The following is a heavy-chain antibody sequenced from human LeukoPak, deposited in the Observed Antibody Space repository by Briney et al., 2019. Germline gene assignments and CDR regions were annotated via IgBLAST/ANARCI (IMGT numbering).Heavy chain of an antibody. J-gene: IGHJ4*02. CDR1: GYTFTSYD. CDR2: MNPNSGNT. D-gene: IGHD6-13*01. CDR3: ARSSSWYSSIGY. V-gene: IGHV1-8*03. Sequence: ASVKVSCKASGYTFTSYDINWVRQATGQGLEWMGWMNPNSGNTGYAQKFQGRVTLTRNTSISTAYMELSSLRSEDTAVYYCARSSSWYSSIGYWGQGTLVTVSS.